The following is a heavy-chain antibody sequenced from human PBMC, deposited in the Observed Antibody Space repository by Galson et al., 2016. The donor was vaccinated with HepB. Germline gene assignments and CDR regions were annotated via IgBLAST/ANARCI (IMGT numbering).Heavy chain of an antibody. D-gene: IGHD2-21*02. V-gene: IGHV3-74*01. J-gene: IGHJ5*02. CDR1: GFAFSSHW. CDR2: INSDGTIS. Sequence: CAASGFAFSSHWMHWVRQAPGKGLMWVARINSDGTISNYADSVKGRFTISRDNAKNTLYLEMNSLRAEDTAVYNCVRDHSVVSATAYNWFDPWGQGTLVTVSS. CDR3: VRDHSVVSATAYNWFDP.